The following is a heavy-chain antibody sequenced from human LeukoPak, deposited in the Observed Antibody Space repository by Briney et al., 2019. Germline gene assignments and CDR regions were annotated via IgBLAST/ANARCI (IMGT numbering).Heavy chain of an antibody. Sequence: GGSLRLSCAASGFTFSSYAMSWVRQAPGKGLEWVSGISWNSGSIGYADSVKGRFTISRDNAKNSLYLQMNSLRAEDTALYYCAKDIGSTSCYTFDYWGQGTLVTVSS. CDR2: ISWNSGSI. J-gene: IGHJ4*02. D-gene: IGHD2-2*01. CDR1: GFTFSSYA. V-gene: IGHV3-9*01. CDR3: AKDIGSTSCYTFDY.